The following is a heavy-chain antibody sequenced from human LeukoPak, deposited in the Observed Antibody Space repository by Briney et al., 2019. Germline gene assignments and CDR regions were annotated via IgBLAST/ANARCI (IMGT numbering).Heavy chain of an antibody. J-gene: IGHJ4*02. CDR2: IHYSGST. V-gene: IGHV4-31*03. CDR1: GGSISSTGYS. CDR3: ARGRLREAFGY. Sequence: SQTLSLTCTVSGGSISSTGYSWSWIRQLPGKAPEWIGYIHYSGSTYYNPSLKSRLTISIDTYNNQFSLNLTSVTAADTAVYYCARGRLREAFGYWGQGTLVTVSS.